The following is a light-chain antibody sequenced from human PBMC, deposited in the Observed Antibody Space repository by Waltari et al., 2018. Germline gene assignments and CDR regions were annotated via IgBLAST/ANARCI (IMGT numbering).Light chain of an antibody. Sequence: QSVLTQPPSASGTPGQRVTISCSGSSSHIGTSHIYWYQQLPATAPNLLIYRTDQRPSGVPDRCAVSKSGPAASLAISGLRSEDEADYYCAAWDDSLGGWVFGGGTKLTVL. CDR1: SSHIGTSH. CDR3: AAWDDSLGGWV. J-gene: IGLJ3*02. V-gene: IGLV1-47*01. CDR2: RTD.